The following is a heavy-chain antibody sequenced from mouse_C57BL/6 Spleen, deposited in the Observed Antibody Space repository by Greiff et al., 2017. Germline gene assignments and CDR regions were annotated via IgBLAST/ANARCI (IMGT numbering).Heavy chain of an antibody. CDR2: INPGSGGT. Sequence: VQLVESGAELVRPGTSVKVSCKASGYAFTNYLIEWVKQRPGQGLEWIGVINPGSGGTNYNEKFKGKATLTADKSSSTAYMQLSSLTSEDSAVYFCARRGQLRHLYYFDYWGQGTTLTVSS. V-gene: IGHV1-54*01. CDR1: GYAFTNYL. J-gene: IGHJ2*01. D-gene: IGHD3-2*02. CDR3: ARRGQLRHLYYFDY.